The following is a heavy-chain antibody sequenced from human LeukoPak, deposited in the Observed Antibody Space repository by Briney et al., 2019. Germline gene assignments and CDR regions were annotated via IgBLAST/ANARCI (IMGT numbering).Heavy chain of an antibody. CDR2: IRSKAYGGTT. Sequence: PGGSLRLSCTASGFTFGDYAMSWVRQAPGKGLEWVGFIRSKAYGGTTEYAASVKGGFTISRDDSKSIAYLQMNSLKTEDTAVYYCTSLPLLTFGGVSNPFDYWGQGTLVTVSS. D-gene: IGHD3-16*01. V-gene: IGHV3-49*04. J-gene: IGHJ4*02. CDR1: GFTFGDYA. CDR3: TSLPLLTFGGVSNPFDY.